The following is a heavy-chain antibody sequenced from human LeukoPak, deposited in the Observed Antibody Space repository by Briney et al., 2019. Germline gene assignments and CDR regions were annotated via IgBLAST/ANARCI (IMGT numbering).Heavy chain of an antibody. CDR2: IYYSGST. D-gene: IGHD3-10*01. CDR3: AKAEGLWFGEPTWPYGMDV. V-gene: IGHV4-59*12. Sequence: SETLSLTCTVSGGPISSYYWSWIRQPPGKGLEWIGYIYYSGSTNYNPSLKSQVNISVDTSKNQSSLKLNSVTAADPTVYYGAKAEGLWFGEPTWPYGMDVWGQGTTVTVSS. J-gene: IGHJ6*02. CDR1: GGPISSYY.